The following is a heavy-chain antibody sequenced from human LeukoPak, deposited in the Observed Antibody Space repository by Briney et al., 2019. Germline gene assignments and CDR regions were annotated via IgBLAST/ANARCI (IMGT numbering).Heavy chain of an antibody. V-gene: IGHV1-18*01. D-gene: IGHD2-2*01. CDR1: GYTFTSYG. CDR2: ISAYNGNT. J-gene: IGHJ3*02. Sequence: ASVKVTCKASGYTFTSYGISWVRRAPGQGLEWMGWISAYNGNTNYAQKLQGRVTMTTDTSTSTAYMELRSLRSDDTAVYYCARDLVVVPAANVCAFDIWGQGTMVTVSS. CDR3: ARDLVVVPAANVCAFDI.